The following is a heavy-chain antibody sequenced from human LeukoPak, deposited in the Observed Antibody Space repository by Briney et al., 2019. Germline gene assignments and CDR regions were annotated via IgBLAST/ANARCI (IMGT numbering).Heavy chain of an antibody. CDR3: ARGGYSGCDLITGGFDY. CDR1: GGTFSSYA. D-gene: IGHD5-12*01. CDR2: IIPIFGTA. J-gene: IGHJ4*02. V-gene: IGHV1-69*01. Sequence: SVKVSCKASGGTFSSYAISWVRQAPGQGLEWMGGIIPIFGTANYAQKFQGRVTITADESTSTAYMELSSLRSEDTAVYYCARGGYSGCDLITGGFDYWGQGTLVTVSS.